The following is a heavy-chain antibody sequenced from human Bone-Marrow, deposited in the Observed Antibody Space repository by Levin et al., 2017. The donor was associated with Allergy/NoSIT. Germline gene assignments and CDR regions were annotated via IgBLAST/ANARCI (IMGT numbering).Heavy chain of an antibody. CDR2: MNPNSGNT. Sequence: ASVKVSCKASGYTFTSYDINWVRQATGQGLEWMGWMNPNSGNTGYAQKFQGRVTMTRNTSISTAYMELSSLRSEDTAVYYCARGISYDSSGYRSYYFDYWGQGTLVTVSS. J-gene: IGHJ4*02. V-gene: IGHV1-8*01. CDR1: GYTFTSYD. D-gene: IGHD3-22*01. CDR3: ARGISYDSSGYRSYYFDY.